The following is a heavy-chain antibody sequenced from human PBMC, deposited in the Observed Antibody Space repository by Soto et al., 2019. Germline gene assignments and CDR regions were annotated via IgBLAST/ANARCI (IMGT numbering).Heavy chain of an antibody. D-gene: IGHD3-22*01. V-gene: IGHV3-23*01. Sequence: EVQLLESGGGLVQPGGSLRLSCAASGCTFSDYGMAWVRQAPGKGPEWVSLVSGSGGSTYYADSVKGRFTISRDNSRNSLYLQMSSLTAEDTAIYYCAKSTLTEADYTDSSRAFDIWGQGTLVTVSS. J-gene: IGHJ3*02. CDR2: VSGSGGST. CDR1: GCTFSDYG. CDR3: AKSTLTEADYTDSSRAFDI.